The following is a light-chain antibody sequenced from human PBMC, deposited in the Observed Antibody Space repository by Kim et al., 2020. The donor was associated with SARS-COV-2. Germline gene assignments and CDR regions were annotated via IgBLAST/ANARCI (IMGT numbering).Light chain of an antibody. J-gene: IGKJ2*01. V-gene: IGKV3-20*01. CDR3: QQYSTPPYT. CDR2: GAS. CDR1: RHDINNF. Sequence: PGEGTSLTTRPSRHDINNFLAWYRQRPGQPPNLLIYGASTRATGIPYRFSGSGSGTAFTLTITRLEPEDFAVYYCQQYSTPPYTFGQGTKLEI.